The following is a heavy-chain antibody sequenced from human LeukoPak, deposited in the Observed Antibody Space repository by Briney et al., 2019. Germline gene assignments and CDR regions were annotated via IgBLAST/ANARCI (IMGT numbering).Heavy chain of an antibody. V-gene: IGHV3-73*01. CDR3: NTGRPPKYSGYDFDYYYGMDV. D-gene: IGHD5-12*01. Sequence: GGSLRLSCAASGFTFSGSAMHWVRQASGKGLEWVGRIRSKANSYATAYAASVKGRFTISRDDSKNTAYLQMNSLKTEDTAVYYCNTGRPPKYSGYDFDYYYGMDVWGQGTTVTASS. CDR2: IRSKANSYAT. J-gene: IGHJ6*02. CDR1: GFTFSGSA.